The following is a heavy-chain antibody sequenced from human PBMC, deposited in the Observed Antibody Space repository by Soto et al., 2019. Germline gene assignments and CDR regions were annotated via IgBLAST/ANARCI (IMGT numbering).Heavy chain of an antibody. Sequence: SVKVSCKASGGTFSSHAISWVRQAPGQGLEWMGGVIPIFGTANYAQKFQGRVTITADESTSTAYMELSSLRSEDTAVYYCARDGEAADLTIAARPANFDYWGQGTLVTVSS. D-gene: IGHD6-6*01. CDR2: VIPIFGTA. J-gene: IGHJ4*02. CDR1: GGTFSSHA. V-gene: IGHV1-69*13. CDR3: ARDGEAADLTIAARPANFDY.